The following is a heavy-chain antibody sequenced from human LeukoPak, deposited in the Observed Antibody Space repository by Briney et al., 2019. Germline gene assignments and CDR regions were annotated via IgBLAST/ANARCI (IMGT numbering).Heavy chain of an antibody. D-gene: IGHD3-16*02. J-gene: IGHJ4*02. CDR2: IYYVGNT. CDR1: GGSISSGGNY. CDR3: ARVEVIGSTRYFDY. Sequence: SETLSLTCTVSGGSISSGGNYWSWLRQLPGKGLEWIGYIYYVGNTNYNPSLKSRLSMSVDTSNNQFPLRLTSVTAADTAVYYCARVEVIGSTRYFDYWGQGAMVSVSS. V-gene: IGHV4-31*03.